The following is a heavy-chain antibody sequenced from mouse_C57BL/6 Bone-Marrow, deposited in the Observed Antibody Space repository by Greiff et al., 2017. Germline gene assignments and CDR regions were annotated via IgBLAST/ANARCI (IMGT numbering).Heavy chain of an antibody. CDR1: GFTFSSYG. V-gene: IGHV5-6*01. D-gene: IGHD2-3*01. J-gene: IGHJ2*01. CDR2: ISSGGSYT. CDR3: ARQGWLLFDY. Sequence: EVKLVESGGDLVKPGGSLKLSCAASGFTFSSYGMSWVRQTPDKRLEWVATISSGGSYTYYPDSVKGRFTISRDNAKNTLYLQMSSLKSEDTAMYYCARQGWLLFDYWGQGTTLTVSS.